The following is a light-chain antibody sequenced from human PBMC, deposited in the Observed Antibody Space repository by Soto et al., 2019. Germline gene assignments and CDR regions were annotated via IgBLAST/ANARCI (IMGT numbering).Light chain of an antibody. J-gene: IGKJ1*01. V-gene: IGKV3D-15*01. CDR1: QSVSSY. Sequence: IVMTQCPATLSVSPGERATLSCRASQSVSSYLAWYQQKHGQAPRLLIYGASNRATGIPDRFSGSGSGAEFNLTISSLQPEDFAMYYCQQYNNLPPTFGQGTKVDIK. CDR2: GAS. CDR3: QQYNNLPPT.